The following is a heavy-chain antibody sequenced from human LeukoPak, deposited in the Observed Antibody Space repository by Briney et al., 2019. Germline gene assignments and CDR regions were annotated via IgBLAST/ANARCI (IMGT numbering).Heavy chain of an antibody. CDR1: GGSFSSSPYY. D-gene: IGHD6-6*01. V-gene: IGHV4-39*07. J-gene: IGHJ4*02. CDR3: AKTGSSIAARPPDY. CDR2: FYYSGST. Sequence: SETLSLTCTVSGGSFSSSPYYWGWIRQPPGKGLEWIGSFYYSGSTYYNPSLKSRVTISLDTSKNQFSLKLASVTAADTAVYYCAKTGSSIAARPPDYWGQGTLVTVSS.